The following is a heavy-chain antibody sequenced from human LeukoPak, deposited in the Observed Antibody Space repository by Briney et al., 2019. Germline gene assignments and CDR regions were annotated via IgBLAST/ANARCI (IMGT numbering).Heavy chain of an antibody. CDR2: ISWNSGSI. CDR3: VKDIGGYSSSWYRGVDAFDI. CDR1: GFTFDDYA. V-gene: IGHV3-9*01. J-gene: IGHJ3*02. Sequence: GGSLRLSCAASGFTFDDYATHWVRQAPGKGLEWVSGISWNSGSIGYADSVKGRFTISRDNAKKSLYLQMNSLRAEDTALYYCVKDIGGYSSSWYRGVDAFDIWGQGTMVTVSS. D-gene: IGHD6-13*01.